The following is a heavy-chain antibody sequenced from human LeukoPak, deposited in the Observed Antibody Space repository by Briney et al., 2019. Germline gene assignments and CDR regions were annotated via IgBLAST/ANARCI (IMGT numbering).Heavy chain of an antibody. CDR2: IYSGGRT. Sequence: PGGSLRLSCAASGFTVSSNYMTWVRQALGKGLEWVSGIYSGGRTYYGDSVRGRFTISTDNSNNTLYLQMNSLRVEDTALYYCARGAPRTAVAGDWGQGTLVTVSS. CDR1: GFTVSSNY. CDR3: ARGAPRTAVAGD. J-gene: IGHJ4*02. D-gene: IGHD6-19*01. V-gene: IGHV3-66*01.